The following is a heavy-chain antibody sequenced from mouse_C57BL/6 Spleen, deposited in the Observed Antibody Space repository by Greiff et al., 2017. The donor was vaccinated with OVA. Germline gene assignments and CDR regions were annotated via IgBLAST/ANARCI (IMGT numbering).Heavy chain of an antibody. CDR2: INPGSGGT. V-gene: IGHV1-54*01. CDR3: ARRGRPYAMDY. CDR1: GYAFTNYL. Sequence: QVQLQQSGAELVRPGTSVKVSCKASGYAFTNYLIEWVKQRPGQGLEWIGVINPGSGGTNYNEKVKGKATLTADKSSSTAYMQLSSLTSEDSAVYFCARRGRPYAMDYWGQGTSVTVSS. J-gene: IGHJ4*01. D-gene: IGHD1-2*01.